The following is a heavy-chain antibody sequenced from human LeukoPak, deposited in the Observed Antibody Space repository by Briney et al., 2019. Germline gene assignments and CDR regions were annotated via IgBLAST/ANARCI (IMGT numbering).Heavy chain of an antibody. D-gene: IGHD1-26*01. Sequence: PSETLSLTCTVSGGSISSYYWSWIRQPAGKGLEWIGRTYTSGSTNYNPSLKSRVTMTVDTSKNQFSLKLSSVTAADTAVYYCARQTSYTSEAFDIWGQGTMVTVSS. CDR2: TYTSGST. V-gene: IGHV4-4*07. CDR1: GGSISSYY. J-gene: IGHJ3*02. CDR3: ARQTSYTSEAFDI.